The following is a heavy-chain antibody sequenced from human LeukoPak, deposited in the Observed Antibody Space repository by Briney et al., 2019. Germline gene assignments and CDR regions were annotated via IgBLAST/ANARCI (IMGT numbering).Heavy chain of an antibody. J-gene: IGHJ5*02. CDR3: AKGGPYCSGGSCLVDWFDP. CDR1: GFTFSSYG. Sequence: GGSLRLSCAASGFTFSSYGMSWVRQAPGKGLEWVSAISGSGGSTYYADSVKGRFTISRDNSKNTLYLQMNSLRAEDTAVYYCAKGGPYCSGGSCLVDWFDPWGQGTLVTVSS. CDR2: ISGSGGST. V-gene: IGHV3-23*01. D-gene: IGHD2-15*01.